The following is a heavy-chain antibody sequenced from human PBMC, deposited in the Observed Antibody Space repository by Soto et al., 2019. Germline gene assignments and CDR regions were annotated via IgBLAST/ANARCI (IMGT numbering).Heavy chain of an antibody. CDR2: IYHSGST. V-gene: IGHV4-30-2*01. J-gene: IGHJ3*02. CDR3: ARAHGSGWGAFDI. CDR1: GGSISSGGYS. D-gene: IGHD3-10*01. Sequence: QLQLQESGSGLVKPSQTLSLTCAVSGGSISSGGYSWSWIRQPPGKGLEWLGYIYHSGSTYYNPSLKSRVTISVDRSKNQFSLKLSSVTAADTAVYYCARAHGSGWGAFDIWGQGTMVTVSS.